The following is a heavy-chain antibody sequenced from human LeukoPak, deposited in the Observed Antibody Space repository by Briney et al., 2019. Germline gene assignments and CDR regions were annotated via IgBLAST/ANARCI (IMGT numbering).Heavy chain of an antibody. CDR2: IKQDGSEI. J-gene: IGHJ4*02. CDR3: AKDARRSDGWYFFDH. Sequence: GGSLRLSCAASGFKVNSYWMSWVRQAPGKGLECVANIKQDGSEIYFVDSVKGRFTISRDNAKSSLYLQMNSLRGEDTAVYYCAKDARRSDGWYFFDHWGQGTLVTVSS. CDR1: GFKVNSYW. V-gene: IGHV3-7*01. D-gene: IGHD2-15*01.